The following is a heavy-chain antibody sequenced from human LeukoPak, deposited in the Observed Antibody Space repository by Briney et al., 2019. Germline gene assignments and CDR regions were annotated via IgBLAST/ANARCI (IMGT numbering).Heavy chain of an antibody. D-gene: IGHD3-16*01. Sequence: SETLSLACTVSGGSISTYYWTWIREPPGKGLEWSGYIHNSVTNSKPSLKSRVTISVDTSKNQSSLKLSSVTAADTAVYYCARYGGYYFDYWGQGTLVTVSS. CDR1: GGSISTYY. CDR3: ARYGGYYFDY. J-gene: IGHJ4*02. CDR2: IHNSVT. V-gene: IGHV4-59*08.